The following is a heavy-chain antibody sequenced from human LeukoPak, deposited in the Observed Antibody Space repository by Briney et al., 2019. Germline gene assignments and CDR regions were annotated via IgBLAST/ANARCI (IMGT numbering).Heavy chain of an antibody. D-gene: IGHD4-17*01. CDR2: IYYSGST. Sequence: SETLSLTCTVSGGSISSGGYYWSWILQHPGNGLEWIGYIYYSGSTYYNPSLKSRVTISVDTSKNQFSLKLSSVTAADTAVYYCARTASYGDYDSYGMDVWGQGTTVTVSS. V-gene: IGHV4-31*03. CDR3: ARTASYGDYDSYGMDV. CDR1: GGSISSGGYY. J-gene: IGHJ6*02.